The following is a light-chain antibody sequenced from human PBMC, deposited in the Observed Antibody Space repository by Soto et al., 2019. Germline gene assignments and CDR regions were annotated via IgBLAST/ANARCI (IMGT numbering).Light chain of an antibody. V-gene: IGKV1-5*01. J-gene: IGKJ1*01. CDR2: DAS. CDR1: QSISSW. CDR3: QQSRTYPNT. Sequence: DIRRTKYKTNLSASVGDRATITCGASQSISSWFACQQQKPGKAPKVLICDASSLESGVPSRFSGSGSATEFTLTIIILQPDDFAPYYYQQSRTYPNTFGQGTNVDI.